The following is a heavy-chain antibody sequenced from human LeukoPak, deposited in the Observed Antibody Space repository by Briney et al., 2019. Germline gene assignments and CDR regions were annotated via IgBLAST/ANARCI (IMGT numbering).Heavy chain of an antibody. CDR3: AKERSLNGGYTDGYFDH. V-gene: IGHV3-23*01. CDR2: ISDSGSNT. CDR1: GFTFNNYA. Sequence: GGSLRLSCIASGFTFNNYAMGWVRQTPGKGLEWVSVISDSGSNTYYADSVKGRFTISRDNSKNTLYLQLNSLRDEDTALYHCAKERSLNGGYTDGYFDHWGQGTLVTVSS. D-gene: IGHD5-18*01. J-gene: IGHJ4*02.